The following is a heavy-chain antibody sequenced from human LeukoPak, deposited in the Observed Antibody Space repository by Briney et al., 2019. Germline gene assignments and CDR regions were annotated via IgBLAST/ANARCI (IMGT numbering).Heavy chain of an antibody. CDR2: ISYDGSNK. V-gene: IGHV3-30*04. CDR3: ARGASIAAAAYYFDY. CDR1: GFTFDDYA. Sequence: SGGSLRLSCAASGFTFDDYAMHWVRQAPGKGLEWVAVISYDGSNKYYADSVKGRFTISRDNSKNTLYLQMNSLRAEDTAVYYCARGASIAAAAYYFDYWGQGTLVTVSS. D-gene: IGHD6-13*01. J-gene: IGHJ4*02.